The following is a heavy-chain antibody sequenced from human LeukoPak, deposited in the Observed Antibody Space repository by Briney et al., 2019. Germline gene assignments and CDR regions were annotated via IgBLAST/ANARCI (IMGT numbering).Heavy chain of an antibody. Sequence: PGGSLRLSCAAPGFTFNSYAMSWVRQAPAKGLEWVATISGSGGGTYYADSVKGRFTISRDDSKNTLYLQMNSLRAEDTAVYYCAKDLGRYRNKYFDYWGQGTLVTVSS. CDR2: ISGSGGGT. CDR1: GFTFNSYA. D-gene: IGHD1-26*01. J-gene: IGHJ4*02. CDR3: AKDLGRYRNKYFDY. V-gene: IGHV3-23*01.